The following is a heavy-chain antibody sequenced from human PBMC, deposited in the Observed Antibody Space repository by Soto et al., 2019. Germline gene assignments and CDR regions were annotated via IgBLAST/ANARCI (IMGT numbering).Heavy chain of an antibody. CDR1: GFTFSSYW. V-gene: IGHV3-74*01. D-gene: IGHD6-13*01. CDR3: ASPSTSSSWYHYYYGMDV. Sequence: PGGSLRLSCAASGFTFSSYWMHWVRQAPGKGLVWVSRINSDGSSTSYADSVKGRFTISRDNAKNTLYLQMNSLRAEDTAVYYCASPSTSSSWYHYYYGMDVWGQGTTVTVSS. CDR2: INSDGSST. J-gene: IGHJ6*02.